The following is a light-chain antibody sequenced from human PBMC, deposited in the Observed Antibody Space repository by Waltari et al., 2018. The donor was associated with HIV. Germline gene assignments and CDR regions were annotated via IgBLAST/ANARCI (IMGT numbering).Light chain of an antibody. V-gene: IGLV3-25*03. CDR1: ALPKKY. J-gene: IGLJ3*02. CDR3: QSADSSGTWV. CDR2: KDS. Sequence: SYELTPPPSVSVSPGQTARITCSGDALPKKYAYWYPQKPGQAPVLVIYKDSERPSGIPERFSGSSSGTIVTLTISGVQAEDEADYYCQSADSSGTWVFGGGTKLTVL.